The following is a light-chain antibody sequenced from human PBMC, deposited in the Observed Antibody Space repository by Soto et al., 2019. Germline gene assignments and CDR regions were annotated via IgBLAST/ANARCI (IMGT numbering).Light chain of an antibody. CDR3: SSYSSGSTLYV. CDR2: EVS. CDR1: SSDVGGYIY. Sequence: QSALTQPASVSGSPGQSITISCTGTSSDVGGYIYVSWYQQHPGKAPKLMIYEVSNRPSGVSNRFSGSKSGDTASLTISGLQAEDEADYYCSSYSSGSTLYVFGTGTKLTVL. J-gene: IGLJ1*01. V-gene: IGLV2-14*01.